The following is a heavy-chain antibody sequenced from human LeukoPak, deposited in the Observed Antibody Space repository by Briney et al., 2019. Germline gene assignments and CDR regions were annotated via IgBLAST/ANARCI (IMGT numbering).Heavy chain of an antibody. CDR3: ATSYYYGSGSYYQEASDI. CDR1: GYTLTELS. V-gene: IGHV1-24*01. CDR2: FDPEDGET. Sequence: ASVKVSCKVSGYTLTELSMHWVRQAPGKGLEWMGGFDPEDGETIYAQKFQGRVTMTEDTSTDTAYMDLSSLRSEDTAVYYCATSYYYGSGSYYQEASDIWGQGTMVTVSS. J-gene: IGHJ3*02. D-gene: IGHD3-10*01.